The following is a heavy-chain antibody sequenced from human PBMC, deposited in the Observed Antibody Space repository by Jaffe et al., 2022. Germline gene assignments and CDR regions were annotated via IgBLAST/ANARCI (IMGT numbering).Heavy chain of an antibody. D-gene: IGHD3-10*01. Sequence: QVQLQQWGAGLLKPSETLSLTCAVYGGSFSGYYWSWIRQPPGKGLEWIGEINHSGSTNYNPSLKSRVTISVDTSKNQFSLKLSSVTAADTAVYYCARGLGKLLWFRELFGSGDYYMDVWGKGTTVTVSS. J-gene: IGHJ6*03. CDR1: GGSFSGYY. V-gene: IGHV4-34*01. CDR2: INHSGST. CDR3: ARGLGKLLWFRELFGSGDYYMDV.